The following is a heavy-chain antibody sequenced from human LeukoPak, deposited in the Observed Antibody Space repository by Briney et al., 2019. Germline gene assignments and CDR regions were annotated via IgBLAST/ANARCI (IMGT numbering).Heavy chain of an antibody. CDR3: TTDSDLTGEPRALVY. CDR2: IKSKTDGGTT. V-gene: IGHV3-15*07. D-gene: IGHD7-27*01. J-gene: IGHJ4*02. Sequence: GGSLRLSCAASGFTFTNAWMNWVRQAPGKGLEWVGRIKSKTDGGTTDYAAPVKGRFTISRDDSKNTLYLQMNSLKTEDRAVYYCTTDSDLTGEPRALVYWGQGTLVTVSS. CDR1: GFTFTNAW.